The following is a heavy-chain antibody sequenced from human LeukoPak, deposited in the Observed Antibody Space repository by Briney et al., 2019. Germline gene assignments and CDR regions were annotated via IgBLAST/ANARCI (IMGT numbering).Heavy chain of an antibody. D-gene: IGHD1-26*01. Sequence: GGSLRLSCAASGFTVSSNFMSWVRQAPGKGLEWVSVIYSGGSTYHADSVKGRFTISRDNSKNTLYLQMNSLRAEDTAVYYCARAPVDSGSYRSFDYWGQGTLVTVSS. V-gene: IGHV3-66*01. J-gene: IGHJ4*02. CDR1: GFTVSSNF. CDR3: ARAPVDSGSYRSFDY. CDR2: IYSGGST.